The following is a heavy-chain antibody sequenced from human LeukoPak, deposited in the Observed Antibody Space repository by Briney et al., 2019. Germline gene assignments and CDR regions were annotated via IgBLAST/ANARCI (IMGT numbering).Heavy chain of an antibody. CDR1: GFTFSSYA. J-gene: IGHJ4*02. Sequence: GGSLRLSCAASGFTFSSYAMHWVCQAPGKGLEWVAVISYDGSNKYYADSVKGRFTISRDNSKNTLYLQMNSLRAEDTAVYYCARDPWMATITYYFDYWGQGTLVTVSS. V-gene: IGHV3-30*04. D-gene: IGHD5-24*01. CDR2: ISYDGSNK. CDR3: ARDPWMATITYYFDY.